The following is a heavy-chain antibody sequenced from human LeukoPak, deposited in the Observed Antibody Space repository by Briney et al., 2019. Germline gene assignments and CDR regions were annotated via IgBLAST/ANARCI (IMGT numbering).Heavy chain of an antibody. CDR2: ISGSGGRT. CDR1: GFTFSSYA. Sequence: QPGGSLRLSCAASGFTFSSYAMSWVRQAPGKGLEWVSAISGSGGRTYYADSVKGRFTISRDNSKNTLYLQMNSLRAEDTAVYYCAKDLQSSWYVHYFDYWGQGTLVTVSS. CDR3: AKDLQSSWYVHYFDY. J-gene: IGHJ4*02. D-gene: IGHD6-13*01. V-gene: IGHV3-23*01.